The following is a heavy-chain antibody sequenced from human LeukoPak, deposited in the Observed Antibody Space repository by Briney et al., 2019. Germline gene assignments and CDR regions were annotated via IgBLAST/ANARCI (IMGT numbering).Heavy chain of an antibody. J-gene: IGHJ5*02. CDR3: ARAQEYCSGGSCYNWFDP. D-gene: IGHD2-15*01. V-gene: IGHV3-11*01. Sequence: PGGSLRLSCAASGFTFSDYYMSWIRQAPGKGLGWVSYISSSGSTIYYADSVKGRFTISRDNAKNSLYLQMNSLRAEDTAVYYCARAQEYCSGGSCYNWFDPWGQGTLVTVSS. CDR2: ISSSGSTI. CDR1: GFTFSDYY.